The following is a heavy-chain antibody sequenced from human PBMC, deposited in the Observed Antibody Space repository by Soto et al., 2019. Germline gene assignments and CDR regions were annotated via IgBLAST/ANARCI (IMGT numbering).Heavy chain of an antibody. V-gene: IGHV1-69*02. D-gene: IGHD5-12*01. Sequence: QVQLVQSGAEVKKPGSSVKVSCKASGGTFSSYTISWVRQAPGQGLEWMGRIIPILGIANYAQKCQGRGTITAEKSKSTAYMELSSLRSEDTAVYYCARSSGYDYLDYWGKGTRVNV. CDR2: IIPILGIA. CDR1: GGTFSSYT. CDR3: ARSSGYDYLDY. J-gene: IGHJ4*02.